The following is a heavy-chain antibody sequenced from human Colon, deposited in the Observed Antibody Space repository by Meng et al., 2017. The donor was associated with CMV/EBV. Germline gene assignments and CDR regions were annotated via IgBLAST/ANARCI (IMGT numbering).Heavy chain of an antibody. J-gene: IGHJ4*02. CDR1: GYTFTSLD. CDR3: ARGVAVGVDY. V-gene: IGHV1-8*01. D-gene: IGHD3-10*01. CDR2: MSPKSGIT. Sequence: VSCKASGYTFTSLDINWVRQAAGQGLEWMGYMSPKSGITGYAQKFQDRVTMTRDTSISTFYMELSSLRSDDTAVYYCARGVAVGVDYWGQGTLVTVSS.